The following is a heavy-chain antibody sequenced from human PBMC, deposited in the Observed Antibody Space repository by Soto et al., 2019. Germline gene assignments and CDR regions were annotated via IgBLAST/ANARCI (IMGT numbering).Heavy chain of an antibody. CDR3: ARLDNPGRSWNNYFDS. CDR2: RYPGDSDT. D-gene: IGHD1-1*01. Sequence: PDESLRSSCKGSGFNVTSYWRSLVGQITRKLLESDGLRYPGDSDTSYKPAFQGQVTISATKSISTADLQWDRLRASDTATYYCARLDNPGRSWNNYFDSWGQGTLVTVYS. CDR1: GFNVTSYW. J-gene: IGHJ4*02. V-gene: IGHV5-51*01.